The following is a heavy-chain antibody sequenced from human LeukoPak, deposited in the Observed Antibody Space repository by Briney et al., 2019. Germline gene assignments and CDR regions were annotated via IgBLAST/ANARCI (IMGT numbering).Heavy chain of an antibody. J-gene: IGHJ3*02. CDR3: ASYRYGSSFAFDI. CDR1: GFTVSTNY. D-gene: IGHD6-6*01. CDR2: IYSGGST. Sequence: GGSLRLSCGAPGFTVSTNYMSWVRQAPGKGLEWVSIIYSGGSTYYADSVKGRFTISRDNSKNTLYLQMNSLRAEDTAVYYCASYRYGSSFAFDIWGQGTMVTVSS. V-gene: IGHV3-66*01.